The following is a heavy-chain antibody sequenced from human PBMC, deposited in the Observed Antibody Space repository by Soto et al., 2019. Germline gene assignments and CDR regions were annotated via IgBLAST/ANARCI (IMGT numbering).Heavy chain of an antibody. J-gene: IGHJ4*02. CDR1: GFTFNRYG. CDR2: IWYDGSSE. CDR3: ARGVDYFDY. Sequence: ESGGGVVQPGRSLRLSCAASGFTFNRYGMHWVRQAPGKGLEWVAVIWYDGSSEYYADSVKGRFIISRDNSKNTLFLQMNSLRAEDTAVYYCARGVDYFDYWGQGTLVTVSS. V-gene: IGHV3-33*01.